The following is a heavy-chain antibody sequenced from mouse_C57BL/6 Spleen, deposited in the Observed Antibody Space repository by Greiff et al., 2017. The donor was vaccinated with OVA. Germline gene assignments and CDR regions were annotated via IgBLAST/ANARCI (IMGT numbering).Heavy chain of an antibody. D-gene: IGHD1-1*01. J-gene: IGHJ2*01. CDR1: GFTFSSYA. V-gene: IGHV5-9-1*02. CDR2: ISSGGDYI. CDR3: TRASGNYYYADY. Sequence: EVKLVESGAGLVKPGGSLKLSCAASGFTFSSYAMSWVRQTPEKRLEWVAYISSGGDYIYYADTVKGRFTISRDNARNTLYLQMSSLKSEDTAMYYCTRASGNYYYADYWGQGTTLTVSS.